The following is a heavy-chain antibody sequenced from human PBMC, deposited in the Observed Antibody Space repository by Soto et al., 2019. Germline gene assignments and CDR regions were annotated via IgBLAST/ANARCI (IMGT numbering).Heavy chain of an antibody. CDR1: GGRFSNYF. CDR2: INHSGDT. Sequence: SETLSLTFAVSGGRFSNYFWAWIRQAPGKGLEWIGEINHSGDTHFDPSLESRVTMSVDTSKNQFSLKLRSVTAADTAVYYCAGPPHDTHGSWGKGTLVT. V-gene: IGHV4-34*01. J-gene: IGHJ4*02. CDR3: AGPPHDTHGS. D-gene: IGHD3-22*01.